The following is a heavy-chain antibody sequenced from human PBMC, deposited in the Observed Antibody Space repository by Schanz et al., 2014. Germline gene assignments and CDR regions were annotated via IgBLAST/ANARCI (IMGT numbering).Heavy chain of an antibody. Sequence: EVQLVESGGGLIQPGGSLRLACAASGFTFSSYCINWVRQAPGKGLEWVANINQDGSEKYYVDSVKGRFTISRDNAKNSLYLQMNGLRAEDTAVCYCARDGAELYYFDDWGQGTLXTVSS. J-gene: IGHJ4*02. CDR3: ARDGAELYYFDD. CDR1: GFTFSSYC. D-gene: IGHD1-1*01. V-gene: IGHV3-7*01. CDR2: INQDGSEK.